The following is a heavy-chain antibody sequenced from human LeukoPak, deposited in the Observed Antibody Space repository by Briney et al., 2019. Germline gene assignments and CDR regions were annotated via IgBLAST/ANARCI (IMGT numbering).Heavy chain of an antibody. V-gene: IGHV1-46*01. CDR1: GYTFTSYF. J-gene: IGHJ4*02. Sequence: ASVKVSCKAFGYTFTSYFIHWVRQAPGQGLEWMGINNPSGGTTSYAQTFQGRVTMSREMSTSTVYMELSSLRSEDTAVYYCARSTMVRGVIIGQIDYWGQGTLVTVSS. CDR2: NNPSGGTT. CDR3: ARSTMVRGVIIGQIDY. D-gene: IGHD3-10*01.